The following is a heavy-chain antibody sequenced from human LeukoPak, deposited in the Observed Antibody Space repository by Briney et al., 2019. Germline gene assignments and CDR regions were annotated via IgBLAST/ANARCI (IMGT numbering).Heavy chain of an antibody. Sequence: PSETLSLTCTVSGGSISSYYWSWIRQPPGKGLEWIGYIYYSGSTNYNPSLKSRVTISVDTSKNQFSLKLSSVTAADTAVYYCARRGDPSMVRGKFMGAFDIWGQGTMVTVSS. CDR2: IYYSGST. J-gene: IGHJ3*02. CDR1: GGSISSYY. D-gene: IGHD3-10*01. CDR3: ARRGDPSMVRGKFMGAFDI. V-gene: IGHV4-59*08.